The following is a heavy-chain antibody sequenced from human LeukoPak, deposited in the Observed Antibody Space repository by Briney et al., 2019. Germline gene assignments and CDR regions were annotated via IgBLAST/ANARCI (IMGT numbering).Heavy chain of an antibody. V-gene: IGHV3-30*04. CDR1: GFTFSSYA. CDR2: ISYDGSNK. CDR3: AREIKYYFDY. Sequence: GGSLRLSCAASGFTFSSYAMHWVRQAPGKGLEWVAVISYDGSNKYYADSVKGRFTISRDNSKNTLYLQMDSLRAEDTAVYYCAREIKYYFDYRGQGTLVTVSS. J-gene: IGHJ4*02.